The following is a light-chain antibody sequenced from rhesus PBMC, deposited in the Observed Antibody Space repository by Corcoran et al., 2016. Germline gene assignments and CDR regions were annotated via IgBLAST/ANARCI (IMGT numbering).Light chain of an antibody. J-gene: IGKJ2*01. CDR1: QSISNW. Sequence: DIQMTQSPSSLSASLGDTVTITCRASQSISNWLDWYQQKPGKAPKLLIYKASSLQTGVPSRFSGSGSGTDFTLTISSLQPEDFATYYCLQYSSNPYTFGQGTKVEIK. CDR3: LQYSSNPYT. V-gene: IGKV1-22*01. CDR2: KAS.